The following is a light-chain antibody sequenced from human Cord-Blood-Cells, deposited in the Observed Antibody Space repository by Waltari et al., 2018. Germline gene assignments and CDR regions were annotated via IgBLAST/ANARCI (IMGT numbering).Light chain of an antibody. V-gene: IGKV3-15*01. CDR2: GAS. J-gene: IGKJ2*01. CDR3: QQYNNWPPYT. CDR1: QSVSSN. Sequence: IVMPQSPATLSVSPGESATLSCRASQSVSSNLAWYQQKPGQAPRLLIYGASTRATGIPARFSGSGSGTEFTLTISSLQSEDFAVHYCQQYNNWPPYTFGQGTKLEIK.